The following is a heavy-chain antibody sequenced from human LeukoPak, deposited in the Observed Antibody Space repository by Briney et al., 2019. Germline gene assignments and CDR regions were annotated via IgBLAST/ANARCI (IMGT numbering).Heavy chain of an antibody. J-gene: IGHJ4*02. V-gene: IGHV1-2*02. CDR1: GYTFTGYY. Sequence: ASVKVSCKASGYTFTGYYMHWVRQAPGQGLEWMGWINPNSGGTNYAQKFQGRVTMTRDTSISTAYMELSRLRSDDTAVYYCAKDRRLVRRRFGELFDYWGQGTLVTVSS. CDR2: INPNSGGT. CDR3: AKDRRLVRRRFGELFDY. D-gene: IGHD3-10*01.